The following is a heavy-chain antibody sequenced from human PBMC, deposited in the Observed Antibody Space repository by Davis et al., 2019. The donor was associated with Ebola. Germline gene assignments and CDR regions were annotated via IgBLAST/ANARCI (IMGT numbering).Heavy chain of an antibody. CDR2: IFSNDEK. CDR3: ARIRGIVGASDYYYGMDV. CDR1: GFSLSNARMG. J-gene: IGHJ6*02. Sequence: SGPTLVKPTETLTLTCTVSGFSLSNARMGVSWIRQPPGKALEWLAHIFSNDEKSYSTSLKSRLTISKDTSKSQVALTMTNMDPVDTATYYCARIRGIVGASDYYYGMDVWGQGTTVTVSS. V-gene: IGHV2-26*01. D-gene: IGHD1-26*01.